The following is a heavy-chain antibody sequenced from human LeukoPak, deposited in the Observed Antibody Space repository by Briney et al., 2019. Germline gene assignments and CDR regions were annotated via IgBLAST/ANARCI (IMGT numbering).Heavy chain of an antibody. CDR3: ARADVVPAAIFHY. CDR1: GYTFTGYY. V-gene: IGHV1-2*02. Sequence: ASVKVSCKASGYTFTGYYMHWVRQAPGQGLEWMGWINPNSGGTNYAQKFQGRVIMTRDTSISTAYMELSRLRSDDTAVYYCARADVVPAAIFHYWGQGTLVTVSS. J-gene: IGHJ4*02. CDR2: INPNSGGT. D-gene: IGHD2-2*02.